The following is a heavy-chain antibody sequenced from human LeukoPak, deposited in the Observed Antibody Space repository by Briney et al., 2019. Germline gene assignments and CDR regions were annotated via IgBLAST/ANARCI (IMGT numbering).Heavy chain of an antibody. CDR2: IYYSGST. J-gene: IGHJ4*02. V-gene: IGHV4-59*01. CDR1: GGSISTYY. Sequence: PSETLSLTCTVSGGSISTYYWSWIRQPPGKGLEWIGYIYYSGSTNYNPSLKSRVTISVDTSRNQFSLKLSSVTAADTAVYFCAREITSVAGTVGLDYWGQGTLVTVSS. D-gene: IGHD6-19*01. CDR3: AREITSVAGTVGLDY.